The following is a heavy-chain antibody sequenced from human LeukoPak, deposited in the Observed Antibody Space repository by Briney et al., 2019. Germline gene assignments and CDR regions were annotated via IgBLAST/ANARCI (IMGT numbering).Heavy chain of an antibody. CDR2: IYQTGNT. CDR3: ARHEFASPFDS. CDR1: GGSITNYY. Sequence: SETLSLTCTVSGGSITNYYWSWIRQPPGKRLEWITYIYQTGNTDYNPSLRSRVTISLDTSKNQFSLKLSSVTAADTAVYYCARHEFASPFDSWGQGTLVTVSS. J-gene: IGHJ4*02. V-gene: IGHV4-59*08. D-gene: IGHD2-21*01.